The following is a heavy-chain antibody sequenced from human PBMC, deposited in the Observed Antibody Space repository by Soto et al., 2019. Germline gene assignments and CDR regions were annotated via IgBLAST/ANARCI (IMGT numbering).Heavy chain of an antibody. J-gene: IGHJ4*02. CDR3: AKDHARAWSGYSPSYFDY. V-gene: IGHV3-30*18. CDR2: ISYDGSNK. D-gene: IGHD3-3*01. Sequence: GGSLRLSCAASGFTFSSYGMHWVRQAPGKGLEWVAVISYDGSNKYYADSVKGRFTISRDNSKNTLYLQMNSLRAEDTAVYYCAKDHARAWSGYSPSYFDYWGQGTLVTVSS. CDR1: GFTFSSYG.